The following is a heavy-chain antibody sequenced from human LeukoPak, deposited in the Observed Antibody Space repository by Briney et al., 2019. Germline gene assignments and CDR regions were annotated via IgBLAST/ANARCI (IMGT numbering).Heavy chain of an antibody. D-gene: IGHD1-26*01. Sequence: GGSLRLSCAASGFTFSSYHMHWVRQRTGKGLEWVSGIGSIGDTYYPGSVKGRFTISRENAKNSLYLQMNSLRAGDTAVYFCARGLVGAFDSWGQGTLVTVSS. CDR2: IGSIGDT. CDR3: ARGLVGAFDS. J-gene: IGHJ4*02. CDR1: GFTFSSYH. V-gene: IGHV3-13*01.